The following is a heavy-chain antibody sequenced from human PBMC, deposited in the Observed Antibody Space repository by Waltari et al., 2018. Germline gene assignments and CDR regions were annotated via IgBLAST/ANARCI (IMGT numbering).Heavy chain of an antibody. CDR2: INHGGDT. Sequence: QVQLQQWGAGLLEPSETLSLTCAVYGESFSGSYWTWIRQPPGKGLEWIGEINHGGDTNYNPSLKSRVTISVHTSKKQFSLKMTSVTAADTAVYYCARSATGDLDYWGQGTPVTVSS. CDR1: GESFSGSY. CDR3: ARSATGDLDY. D-gene: IGHD7-27*01. J-gene: IGHJ4*02. V-gene: IGHV4-34*01.